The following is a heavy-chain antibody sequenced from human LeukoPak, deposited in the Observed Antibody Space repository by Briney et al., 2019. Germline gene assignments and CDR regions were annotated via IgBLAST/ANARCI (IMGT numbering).Heavy chain of an antibody. Sequence: GGSLRLSCAASGFTFSSFAMHWVRQPSGKGLEWVAFIRYDGSHQYYADSVKGRVTISRDNSKNTLYLQMNSLRPEDTAVYYCAKDSVGGQNWFDPWGQGTLVTVSS. V-gene: IGHV3-30*02. D-gene: IGHD2-15*01. CDR3: AKDSVGGQNWFDP. J-gene: IGHJ5*02. CDR1: GFTFSSFA. CDR2: IRYDGSHQ.